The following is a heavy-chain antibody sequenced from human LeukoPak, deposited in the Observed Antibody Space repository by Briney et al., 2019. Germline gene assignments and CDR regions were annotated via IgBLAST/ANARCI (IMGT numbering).Heavy chain of an antibody. CDR3: AKIPSVNCYMDV. Sequence: GGSLRLSCAASGFTFSSYAMSWVRQAPGKGLQWVSSISGSGTSVNYADSVKGRFSISRDNSKNTLYLQMTNLRAEDTAVYYCAKIPSVNCYMDVWGKGTTVTVSS. J-gene: IGHJ6*03. CDR1: GFTFSSYA. CDR2: ISGSGTSV. V-gene: IGHV3-23*01. D-gene: IGHD5/OR15-5a*01.